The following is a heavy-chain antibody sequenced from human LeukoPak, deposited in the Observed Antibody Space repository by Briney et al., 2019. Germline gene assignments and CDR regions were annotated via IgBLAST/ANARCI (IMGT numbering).Heavy chain of an antibody. D-gene: IGHD2-2*01. CDR1: GFTFSTYG. V-gene: IGHV3-30*03. CDR3: ASGCRNSGSTSCYPF. Sequence: GGSLRLSCAASGFTFSTYGIHWVRQAPGKGLEWVAVISSDGSNKYYADSVKGRFTISRDNSKNTLYLQMNSLGTEDTAVYYCASGCRNSGSTSCYPFWGQGTLVTVSS. CDR2: ISSDGSNK. J-gene: IGHJ4*02.